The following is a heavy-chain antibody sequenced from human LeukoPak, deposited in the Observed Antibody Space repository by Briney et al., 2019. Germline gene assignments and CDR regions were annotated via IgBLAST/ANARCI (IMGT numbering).Heavy chain of an antibody. V-gene: IGHV4-39*01. Sequence: PSETLSLTCTVSGGSISSSSYYWGWIRQPPGKGLEWIGSIYYSGSTFYNPSLKSRVTISVDTSKNQFSLKLSSETAAGTAVYYCARGRIRWPFDYWGQGTLVTVSS. CDR2: IYYSGST. J-gene: IGHJ4*02. D-gene: IGHD4-23*01. CDR3: ARGRIRWPFDY. CDR1: GGSISSSSYY.